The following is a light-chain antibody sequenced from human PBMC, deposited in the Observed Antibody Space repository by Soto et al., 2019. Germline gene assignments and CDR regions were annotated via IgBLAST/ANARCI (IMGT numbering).Light chain of an antibody. Sequence: QSVLTQPASVSGSPGQSITISCTGTSSDVGAYNYVSWYQQHPGKAPKLIIYEVSNRPSGVSNRFSGSKSGNTASLTISGLQAEDEAGYYCTSYTSSSTDVFGTGTKVTVL. CDR2: EVS. V-gene: IGLV2-14*01. CDR1: SSDVGAYNY. CDR3: TSYTSSSTDV. J-gene: IGLJ1*01.